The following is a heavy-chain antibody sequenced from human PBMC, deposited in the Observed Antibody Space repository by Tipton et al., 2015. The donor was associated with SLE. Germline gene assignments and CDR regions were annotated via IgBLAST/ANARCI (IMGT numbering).Heavy chain of an antibody. Sequence: SLRLSCAASGFSFSNHWMSWVRQAPGKGLEWVSVIYSGGSTYYADSVKGRFTISRDNSKNTLYLQMNSLRAEDTAVYYCASSPAWELPSSFDYWGQGTLVTVSS. CDR1: GFSFSNHW. CDR3: ASSPAWELPSSFDY. J-gene: IGHJ4*02. CDR2: IYSGGST. D-gene: IGHD1-26*01. V-gene: IGHV3-23*03.